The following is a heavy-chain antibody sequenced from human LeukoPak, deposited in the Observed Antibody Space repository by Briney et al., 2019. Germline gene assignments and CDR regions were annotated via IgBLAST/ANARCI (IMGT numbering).Heavy chain of an antibody. CDR3: ARDNYNILTGYVRYAFDI. CDR2: ISAYSGST. V-gene: IGHV1-18*01. Sequence: GASVKVSCKTSGYTSTSYGINWVRQAPGQGLEWLGWISAYSGSTNSAQKLQGRVTMTTDTSTSTAYMELRSLRSDDTAVYYCARDNYNILTGYVRYAFDIWGQGTMVTVSS. D-gene: IGHD3-9*01. J-gene: IGHJ3*02. CDR1: GYTSTSYG.